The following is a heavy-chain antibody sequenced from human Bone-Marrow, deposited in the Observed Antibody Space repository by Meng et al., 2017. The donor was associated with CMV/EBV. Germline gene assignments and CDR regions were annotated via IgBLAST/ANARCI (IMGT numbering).Heavy chain of an antibody. Sequence: EASGGTFSSYAISWVRQAPGRGLGWMRGIIPILGIANYAQKFQGRVTITADKSTSTAYMELSSLRSEDTAVYYCASGVAAAGGWFDPWGQGTLVTVSS. CDR1: GGTFSSYA. J-gene: IGHJ5*02. D-gene: IGHD6-13*01. V-gene: IGHV1-69*10. CDR3: ASGVAAAGGWFDP. CDR2: IIPILGIA.